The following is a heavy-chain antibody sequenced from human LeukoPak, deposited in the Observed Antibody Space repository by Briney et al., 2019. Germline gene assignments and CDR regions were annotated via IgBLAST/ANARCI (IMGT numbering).Heavy chain of an antibody. D-gene: IGHD6-13*01. J-gene: IGHJ5*02. CDR3: ARDRSNIAASDGWFDP. V-gene: IGHV3-21*01. Sequence: GGSLRLSCVASGFTFSSYNMNWVRQAPGKGLEWVSSISSSSSYIYYADSVKGRFTVSRDNAKNSLFLQMNSLRAEDTAVYYCARDRSNIAASDGWFDPWGQGTLVTVSS. CDR2: ISSSSSYI. CDR1: GFTFSSYN.